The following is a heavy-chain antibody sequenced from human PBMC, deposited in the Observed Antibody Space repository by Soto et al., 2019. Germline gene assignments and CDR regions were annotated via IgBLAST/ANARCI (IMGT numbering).Heavy chain of an antibody. Sequence: ASVKVSCKASGYTFTSYGISWVRQAPGQGLEWMGWISAYNGNTNYAQKLQGRVTMTTDTSTSTAYMELSSLRSEDTAVYYCATDQGAVAGLDAFDIWGQGTMVTVSS. CDR1: GYTFTSYG. CDR3: ATDQGAVAGLDAFDI. V-gene: IGHV1-18*01. J-gene: IGHJ3*02. CDR2: ISAYNGNT. D-gene: IGHD6-19*01.